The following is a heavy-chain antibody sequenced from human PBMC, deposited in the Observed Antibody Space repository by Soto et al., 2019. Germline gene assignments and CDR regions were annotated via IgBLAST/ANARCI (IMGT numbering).Heavy chain of an antibody. D-gene: IGHD4-17*01. CDR1: GYTFTSYG. CDR2: ISAYNGNT. V-gene: IGHV1-18*04. CDR3: ARAAYGGNFPVSGFDY. Sequence: QVQLVQSGAEVKKPGASVKVSCKASGYTFTSYGISWVRQAPGQGLEWMGWISAYNGNTNYAQKLQGRVTMTTDTSTSTSYMELRSLRSDDTAVYYCARAAYGGNFPVSGFDYWGQGTLVTVSS. J-gene: IGHJ4*02.